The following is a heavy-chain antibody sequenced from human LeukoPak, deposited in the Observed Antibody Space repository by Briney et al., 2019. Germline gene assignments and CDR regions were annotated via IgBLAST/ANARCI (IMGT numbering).Heavy chain of an antibody. CDR1: GGSISSGSYY. V-gene: IGHV4-61*02. J-gene: IGHJ5*02. D-gene: IGHD3-3*01. Sequence: PSETLSLTCTVSGGSISSGSYYWSWIRQPAGKGLEWIGRIYTSGSTNYNPSLKSRVTISVDTSKNQFSLKLSTVTAADTAVYYCARGPGYYDFWSGYSGWFDPWGQGTLVTVS. CDR3: ARGPGYYDFWSGYSGWFDP. CDR2: IYTSGST.